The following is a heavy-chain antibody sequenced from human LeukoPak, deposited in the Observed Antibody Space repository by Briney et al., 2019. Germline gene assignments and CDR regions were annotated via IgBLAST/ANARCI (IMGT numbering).Heavy chain of an antibody. CDR1: GYTFTSYY. CDR3: ARGVPLGYCTYGVCYPPYYFDY. J-gene: IGHJ4*02. CDR2: INPSGGST. D-gene: IGHD2-8*01. Sequence: GASVKVSCKASGYTFTSYYMHWVRQAPGQGIEWMGIINPSGGSTSYAQKFQGRLTITRDSSIDTAYMDLSGLSSEDTAVYYCARGVPLGYCTYGVCYPPYYFDYWGQGTLVTASS. V-gene: IGHV1-46*01.